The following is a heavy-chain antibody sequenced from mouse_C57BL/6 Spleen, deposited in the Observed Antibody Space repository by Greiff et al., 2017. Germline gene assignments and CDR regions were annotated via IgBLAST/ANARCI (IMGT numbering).Heavy chain of an antibody. CDR2: ISSGSSTI. D-gene: IGHD6-1*01. CDR1: GFTFSDYG. V-gene: IGHV5-17*01. CDR3: ARSLFFAY. J-gene: IGHJ3*01. Sequence: EVHLVESGGGLVKPGGSLKLSCAASGFTFSDYGMHWVRQAPEKGLEWVAYISSGSSTIYYADTVKGRFTISRDNAKNTLFLQMTSLRSEDTAMYYCARSLFFAYWGQGTLVTVSA.